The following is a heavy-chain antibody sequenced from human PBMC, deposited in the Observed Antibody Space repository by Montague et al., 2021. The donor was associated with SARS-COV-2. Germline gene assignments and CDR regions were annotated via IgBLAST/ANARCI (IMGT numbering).Heavy chain of an antibody. D-gene: IGHD3-22*01. J-gene: IGHJ4*02. CDR2: IYSGGST. V-gene: IGHV3-66*02. CDR3: ARYHYDSSDYYDPEYFDY. CDR1: GFTVSSNY. Sequence: SLRLSCAASGFTVSSNYMSWVRQAPGKGLEWVSVIYSGGSTYYADSVKGRFTISRDNSKNTLYLQMNSLGAEDTAVYYCARYHYDSSDYYDPEYFDYWGQGTLVTVSS.